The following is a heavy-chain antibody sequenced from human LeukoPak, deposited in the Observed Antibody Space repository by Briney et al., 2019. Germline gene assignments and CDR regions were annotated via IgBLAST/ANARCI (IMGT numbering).Heavy chain of an antibody. Sequence: SETLSLTCTVSGYSISSGYYWGWIRQPAGKGLAWIGSIYHSGSTYYNPSLKSRVTISVDTSKNQFSLKLSSVTAADTAVYYCARATRAARHFDYWGQGTLVTVSS. J-gene: IGHJ4*02. CDR3: ARATRAARHFDY. D-gene: IGHD6-6*01. CDR1: GYSISSGYY. V-gene: IGHV4-38-2*02. CDR2: IYHSGST.